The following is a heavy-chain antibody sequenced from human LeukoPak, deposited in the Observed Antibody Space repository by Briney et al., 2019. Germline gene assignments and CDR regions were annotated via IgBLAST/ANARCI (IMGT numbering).Heavy chain of an antibody. CDR1: GASTTSYY. D-gene: IGHD3-22*01. CDR3: ARDTRSYDTSGYYYFDY. CDR2: IYSDGTT. V-gene: IGHV4-59*01. Sequence: SETLSLTCSVSGASTTSYYWNWIRQAPGKGLESIGYIYSDGTTSYSPSLRSRVTISIDTSRNQFSLKLSSVTAADAAVYYCARDTRSYDTSGYYYFDYWGQGALVTVSS. J-gene: IGHJ4*02.